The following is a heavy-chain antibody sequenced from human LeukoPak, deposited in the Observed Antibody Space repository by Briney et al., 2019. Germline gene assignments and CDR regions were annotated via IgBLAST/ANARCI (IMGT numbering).Heavy chain of an antibody. V-gene: IGHV1-2*02. CDR1: GHTFTEFY. CDR2: INPNSGDT. Sequence: ASVKVSCKASGHTFTEFYMHWVRQAPGQGLEWMGWINPNSGDTNYAQKFQGRVTVTRDTSISTAYMELSGLRSDDTAVYYCARIWGVATRFFDCWGQGTLVTVSS. D-gene: IGHD5-12*01. CDR3: ARIWGVATRFFDC. J-gene: IGHJ4*02.